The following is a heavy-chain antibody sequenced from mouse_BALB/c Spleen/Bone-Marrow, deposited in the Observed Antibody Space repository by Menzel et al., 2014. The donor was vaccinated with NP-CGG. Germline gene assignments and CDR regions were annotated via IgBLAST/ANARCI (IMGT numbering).Heavy chain of an antibody. CDR3: SRWEDYAMDY. D-gene: IGHD4-1*01. CDR1: GFNIKDTS. CDR2: INPANGNT. J-gene: IGHJ4*01. V-gene: IGHV14-3*02. Sequence: VQLQQSGAELVKPGASVKLSCTASGFNIKDTSMLWVKQRPEQGLEWIGRINPANGNTRYDQKFQGKATITADISSNTAYMQLSSLTSEDTAVYYCSRWEDYAMDYWGQGAAVTVSS.